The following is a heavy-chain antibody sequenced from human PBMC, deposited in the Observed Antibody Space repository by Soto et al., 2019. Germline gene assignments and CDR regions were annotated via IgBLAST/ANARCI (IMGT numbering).Heavy chain of an antibody. CDR1: GYTFTSYD. CDR2: MNPNSGTT. J-gene: IGHJ5*02. Sequence: QVQLVQSGAEVKKPGASVKVSCKASGYTFTSYDINWVRQATGQGLEWMGWMNPNSGTTGYAQMFQCRVTLPLYGSSSRCHIELQNLGSGDTVVYCFSGCRRQRRSRLCRASCNRFHPWG. D-gene: IGHD2-2*01. V-gene: IGHV1-8*01. CDR3: SGCRRQRRSRLCRASCNRFHP.